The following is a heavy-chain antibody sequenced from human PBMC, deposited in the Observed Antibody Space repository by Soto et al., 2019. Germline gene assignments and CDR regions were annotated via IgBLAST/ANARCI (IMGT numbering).Heavy chain of an antibody. V-gene: IGHV1-69*12. CDR1: GGTFSRYG. D-gene: IGHD1-1*01. J-gene: IGHJ6*02. Sequence: QVQLVQSGAEVKKPGSSVKVSCKASGGTFSRYGISWVRQAPGQGLEWMGGIIPIFGTANYAQKFQGRVTPTADESTSTADMELSSLRSEDTAVYYCASQTGTTGNYYYGMDVWGQGTTVTVSS. CDR2: IIPIFGTA. CDR3: ASQTGTTGNYYYGMDV.